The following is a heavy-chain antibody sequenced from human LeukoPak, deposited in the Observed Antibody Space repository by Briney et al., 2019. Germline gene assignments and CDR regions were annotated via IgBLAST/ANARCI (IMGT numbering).Heavy chain of an antibody. CDR2: ISYDGSYK. D-gene: IGHD3-22*01. V-gene: IGHV3-30*18. J-gene: IGHJ6*02. Sequence: GGSLGLSCAASGFTVSSYGMHWVLQAPGKGLEWVAVISYDGSYKYYADSVKGRFTISRDNSKNTLYLQMNSLRAEDTAVYYCAKGGRVVITSSYYGMDVWGQGTTVTVS. CDR3: AKGGRVVITSSYYGMDV. CDR1: GFTVSSYG.